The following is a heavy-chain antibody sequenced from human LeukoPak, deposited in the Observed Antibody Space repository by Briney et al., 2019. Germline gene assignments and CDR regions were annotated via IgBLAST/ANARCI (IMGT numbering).Heavy chain of an antibody. Sequence: PGGSLRLSCAASGFTFSSYAMSWVRQAPGKGLEWVSAISGSGGSTYYAASVKGRFTISRENSNKTLYLQMNSLRAEDTAVYSCAKGSLLSSSSWYGIFGYRGQGTLVTVSS. D-gene: IGHD6-13*01. CDR1: GFTFSSYA. CDR2: ISGSGGST. V-gene: IGHV3-23*01. CDR3: AKGSLLSSSSWYGIFGY. J-gene: IGHJ4*02.